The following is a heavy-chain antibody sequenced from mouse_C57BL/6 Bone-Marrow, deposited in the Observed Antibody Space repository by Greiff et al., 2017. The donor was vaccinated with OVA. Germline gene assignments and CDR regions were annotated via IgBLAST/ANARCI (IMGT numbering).Heavy chain of an antibody. CDR2: INPSSGYT. Sequence: VQLQQSGAELARPGASVKMSCKASGYTFTSYTMHWVKQRPGQGLEWIGYINPSSGYTKYNQKFKDKATLTADKSSSTAYMQLSSLTSEDSAVYYCARAVRGWYFDVWGTGTTVTVSS. J-gene: IGHJ1*03. D-gene: IGHD2-14*01. V-gene: IGHV1-4*01. CDR3: ARAVRGWYFDV. CDR1: GYTFTSYT.